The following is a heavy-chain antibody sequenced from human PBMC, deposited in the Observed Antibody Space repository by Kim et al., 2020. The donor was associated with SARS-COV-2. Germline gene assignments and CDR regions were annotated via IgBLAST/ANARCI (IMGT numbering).Heavy chain of an antibody. J-gene: IGHJ3*02. CDR2: IYYSGST. D-gene: IGHD3-16*01. Sequence: SETLSLTCTVSGGSISSSSYYWGWIRQPPGKGLEWIGSIYYSGSTYYNPSLKSRVTISVDTSKNQFSLKLSSVTAADTAVFHCATSCVWGYSSTSFSFD. CDR1: GGSISSSSYY. V-gene: IGHV4-39*01. CDR3: ATSCVWGYSSTSFSFD.